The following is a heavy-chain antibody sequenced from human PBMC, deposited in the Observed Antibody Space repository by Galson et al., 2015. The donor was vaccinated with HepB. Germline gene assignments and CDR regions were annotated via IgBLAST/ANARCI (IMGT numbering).Heavy chain of an antibody. CDR3: ARARVLDAFEL. CDR1: GFTFNTYA. V-gene: IGHV3-23*01. D-gene: IGHD3-10*01. CDR2: ISYGGGTT. J-gene: IGHJ3*01. Sequence: SLRLSCAASGFTFNTYAMNWVRQAPGKGLEWVSSISYGGGTTYADSVKSRFTITRDNSKNKMYLQKNSLRADDTAVYYCARARVLDAFELWGQGTMVTVSS.